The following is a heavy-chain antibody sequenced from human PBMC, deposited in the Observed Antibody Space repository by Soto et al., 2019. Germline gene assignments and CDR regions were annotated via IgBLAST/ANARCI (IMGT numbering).Heavy chain of an antibody. Sequence: QVQLVQSGAEVKNPGASVKVSCKASGYTFTRYGIGWARQAPGQGLEWMGWINTYNGNTNYAQNVQGRVTLTTDTSTSTADMELGSLRSNETAIYYCAMVDVYVTPSPQDVWGQGTTVIVSS. V-gene: IGHV1-18*01. CDR2: INTYNGNT. CDR1: GYTFTRYG. CDR3: AMVDVYVTPSPQDV. J-gene: IGHJ6*02. D-gene: IGHD3-16*01.